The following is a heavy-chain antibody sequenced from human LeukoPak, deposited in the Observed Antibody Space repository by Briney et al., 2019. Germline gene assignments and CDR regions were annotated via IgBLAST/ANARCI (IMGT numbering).Heavy chain of an antibody. CDR1: GGSISTHY. D-gene: IGHD3-16*02. V-gene: IGHV4-59*08. CDR2: IFYSGST. J-gene: IGHJ5*02. CDR3: ARHSAAVRFDP. Sequence: SETLSLTCSVSGGSISTHYWSWIRQPPGKGLEWIGYIFYSGSTNYNPSLKNRVTISVDTSKKQFSLELKSVTAADTAVYYCARHSAAVRFDPWGRGTLVTVSS.